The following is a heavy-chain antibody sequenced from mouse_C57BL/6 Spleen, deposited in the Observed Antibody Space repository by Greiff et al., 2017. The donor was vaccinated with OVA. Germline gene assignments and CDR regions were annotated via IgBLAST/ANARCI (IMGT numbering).Heavy chain of an antibody. J-gene: IGHJ2*01. CDR3: ARSNWDEGDYFDY. V-gene: IGHV1-54*01. CDR2: INPGSGGT. Sequence: QVQLQQSGAELVRPGTSVKVSCKASGYAFTNYLIEWVKQRPGQGLEWIGVINPGSGGTNYNEKFKGKATLTADKSSSTAYMQLSSLTSEDSAVYFCARSNWDEGDYFDYWGQGTTLTVSS. CDR1: GYAFTNYL. D-gene: IGHD4-1*01.